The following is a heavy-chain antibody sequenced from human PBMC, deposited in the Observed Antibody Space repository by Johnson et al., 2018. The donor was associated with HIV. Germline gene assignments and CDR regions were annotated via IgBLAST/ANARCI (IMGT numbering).Heavy chain of an antibody. Sequence: QVLLVESGGGVVQPGKSLRLSCAASGFTFSSSAMHWVRQAPGKGLEWVAVISYDGSSKYYADSVKGRFTISRDNSKNTLNLQMNSLRPEDTAVYYCAKGMGLSIGELSDAFHFWGLGTVVTVSS. D-gene: IGHD3-10*01. CDR3: AKGMGLSIGELSDAFHF. J-gene: IGHJ3*01. V-gene: IGHV3-30-3*01. CDR2: ISYDGSSK. CDR1: GFTFSSSA.